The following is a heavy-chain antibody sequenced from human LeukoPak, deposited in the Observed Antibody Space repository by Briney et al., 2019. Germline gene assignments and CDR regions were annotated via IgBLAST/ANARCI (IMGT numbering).Heavy chain of an antibody. V-gene: IGHV4-39*07. CDR3: ASIINYSPNWFDP. Sequence: ASETLSLTCTVSGGSISSSSYYWGWIRQPPGKGLEWIGSIYYSGSTYYNPSLKSRVTISVDTSKNQFSLKLSSVTAADTAVYYCASIINYSPNWFDPWGQGTLVTVSS. D-gene: IGHD3-10*01. J-gene: IGHJ5*02. CDR2: IYYSGST. CDR1: GGSISSSSYY.